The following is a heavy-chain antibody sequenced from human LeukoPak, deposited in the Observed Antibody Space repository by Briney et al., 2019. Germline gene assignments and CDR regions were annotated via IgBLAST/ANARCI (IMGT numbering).Heavy chain of an antibody. CDR3: ARVSGGSYTLDY. CDR2: IIPIFGTA. J-gene: IGHJ4*02. V-gene: IGHV1-69*13. Sequence: ASVTVSCKASGGTFSSYAISWVRQAPGQGLEWMGGIIPIFGTANYAQKFQGRVTITADESTSTAYMELSRLRSEDTAVYYCARVSGGSYTLDYWGQGTLVTVSS. CDR1: GGTFSSYA. D-gene: IGHD1-26*01.